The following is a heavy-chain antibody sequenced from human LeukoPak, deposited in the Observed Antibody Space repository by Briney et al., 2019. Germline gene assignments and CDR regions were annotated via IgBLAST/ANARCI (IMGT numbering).Heavy chain of an antibody. D-gene: IGHD7-27*01. V-gene: IGHV3-23*01. CDR2: INSGGST. CDR1: GLTFSRYI. CDR3: AKDHPDWGSSFDY. Sequence: GGSLRLFCATSGLTFSRYIMNWVPEARGKGREEVSSINSGGSTYYADSVKGRFTISRDNSKNKMYLQMNSLRAEDTAVYYCAKDHPDWGSSFDYWGRGTLVTVSS. J-gene: IGHJ4*02.